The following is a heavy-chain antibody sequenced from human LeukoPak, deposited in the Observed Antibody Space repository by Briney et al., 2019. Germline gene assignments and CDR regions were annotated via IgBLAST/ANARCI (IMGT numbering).Heavy chain of an antibody. CDR2: IYYSGST. D-gene: IGHD5-12*01. CDR1: GGSISSGGYY. V-gene: IGHV4-31*03. Sequence: SQTLSLTCTVSGGSISSGGYYWSWIRQHPGKGLEWIVYIYYSGSTYYNPSLKSRVTISVDTSKNQFSLKLSSVTAADTAVYYCARVRWLRSKYYFDYWGQGTLVTVSP. CDR3: ARVRWLRSKYYFDY. J-gene: IGHJ4*02.